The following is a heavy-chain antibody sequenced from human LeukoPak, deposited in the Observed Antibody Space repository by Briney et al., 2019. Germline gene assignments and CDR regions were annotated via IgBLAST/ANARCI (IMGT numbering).Heavy chain of an antibody. CDR3: ARVSYCTNGVCYTDENWFDP. CDR1: GFTFSNYN. V-gene: IGHV3-21*01. Sequence: GGSLRLSCAAPGFTFSNYNMNWVRQAPGKGLEWVSSISSSSRYIFSAESVKGRFNISREKAKNSLYLQMNSLRAEDTAVYYCARVSYCTNGVCYTDENWFDPWGQGTLVTVSS. CDR2: ISSSSRYI. D-gene: IGHD2-8*01. J-gene: IGHJ5*02.